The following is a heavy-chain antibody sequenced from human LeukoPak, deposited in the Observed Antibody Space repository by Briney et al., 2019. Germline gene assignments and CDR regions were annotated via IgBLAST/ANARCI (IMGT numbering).Heavy chain of an antibody. CDR3: AVSLVTSYYFYGMDV. CDR1: GYTFTSYG. V-gene: IGHV1-18*01. CDR2: ISVYNGNT. Sequence: ASVKVSCKTSGYTFTSYGIGWVRQAPGQGLEWMGWISVYNGNTNYAQKLQGRVTLTTDTSTNTAYMELRSLRSDDTAVYYRAVSLVTSYYFYGMDVWGQGTTVIVSS. J-gene: IGHJ6*02.